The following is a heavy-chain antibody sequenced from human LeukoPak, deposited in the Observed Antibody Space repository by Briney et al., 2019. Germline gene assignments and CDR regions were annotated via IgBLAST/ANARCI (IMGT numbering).Heavy chain of an antibody. D-gene: IGHD6-13*01. V-gene: IGHV4-39*01. CDR2: IYYSGST. CDR3: ARRKGISSSWSRYFDL. J-gene: IGHJ2*01. CDR1: GGSISSSSYY. Sequence: SETLFLTCTVSGGSISSSSYYWGWIRQPPGKGLEWIGSIYYSGSTYYNPSLKSRVTISVDTSKNQFSLKLSSVTAADTAVYYCARRKGISSSWSRYFDLWGRGTLVTDSS.